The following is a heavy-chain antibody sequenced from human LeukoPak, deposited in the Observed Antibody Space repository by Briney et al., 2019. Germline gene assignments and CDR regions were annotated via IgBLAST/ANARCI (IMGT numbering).Heavy chain of an antibody. V-gene: IGHV3-7*01. CDR1: GFTFSSYW. J-gene: IGHJ5*02. D-gene: IGHD3-22*01. CDR2: IKQDGSEK. CDR3: ANFRLAYDSSGYSKWFDP. Sequence: PGGSLRLSCAASGFTFSSYWMSWVRQAPGKGLEWVANIKQDGSEKYYVDSVKGRFTISRDNAKNSLYLQMSSLRAEDTAVYYCANFRLAYDSSGYSKWFDPWGQGTLVTVSS.